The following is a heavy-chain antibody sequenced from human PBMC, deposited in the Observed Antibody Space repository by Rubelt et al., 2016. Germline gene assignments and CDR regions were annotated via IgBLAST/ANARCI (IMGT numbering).Heavy chain of an antibody. V-gene: IGHV2-5*01. D-gene: IGHD1-26*01. CDR1: GFSLSAAGMG. Sequence: QITLKEYGPTLVEPTQSLALTCTFSGFSLSAAGMGVAWIRQPPGKALEWLALIYWNDDKRYSPSLKSRLTITKDTSKNQVVLTMANMDPVEAATEYCAQRGDIVGTFFGYWGQGTLVTVSS. J-gene: IGHJ4*02. CDR3: AQRGDIVGTFFGY. CDR2: IYWNDDK.